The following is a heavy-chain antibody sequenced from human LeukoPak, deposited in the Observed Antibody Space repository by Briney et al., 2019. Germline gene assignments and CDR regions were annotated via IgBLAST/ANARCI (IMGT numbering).Heavy chain of an antibody. CDR3: ANDARYCSGGSCYWYDAFDI. Sequence: SETLSLTCTVSGYSISSGYYWGWIRQPPGKGLEWIGSIYHSGSTYYNPSLKSRVTISVDTSKNQFSLKLSSVTAADTAVYYCANDARYCSGGSCYWYDAFDIWGQGTMVTVSS. D-gene: IGHD2-15*01. CDR1: GYSISSGYY. V-gene: IGHV4-38-2*02. CDR2: IYHSGST. J-gene: IGHJ3*02.